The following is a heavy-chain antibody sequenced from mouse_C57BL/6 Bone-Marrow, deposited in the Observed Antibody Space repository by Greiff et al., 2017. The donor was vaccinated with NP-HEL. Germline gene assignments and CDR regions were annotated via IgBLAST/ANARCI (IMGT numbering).Heavy chain of an antibody. J-gene: IGHJ2*01. CDR2: IYPSDSET. Sequence: QVQLQQSGAELVRPGSSVKLSCKASGYTFTSYWMDWVKQRPGQGLEWIGNIYPSDSETHYNQKFKDKATLTVDKSSSTAYMQLSSLTSEDSAVYYCARYGYARYYFDYWGQGTTLTVSS. CDR1: GYTFTSYW. V-gene: IGHV1-61*01. D-gene: IGHD2-2*01. CDR3: ARYGYARYYFDY.